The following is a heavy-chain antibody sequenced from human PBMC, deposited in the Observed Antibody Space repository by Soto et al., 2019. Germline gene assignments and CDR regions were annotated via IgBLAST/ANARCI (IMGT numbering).Heavy chain of an antibody. V-gene: IGHV3-15*07. CDR1: GFTFSNAW. J-gene: IGHJ4*02. CDR3: TTEGYGGLNNFDY. Sequence: GGSLRLSCAASGFTFSNAWMNWVRQAPGKGLERVGRIKSKTEGGTTDYAAPVKGRFTISRDDSKNTLYLQMNSLKTEYTAVYYCTTEGYGGLNNFDYWGQGTLVTVSS. CDR2: IKSKTEGGTT. D-gene: IGHD4-17*01.